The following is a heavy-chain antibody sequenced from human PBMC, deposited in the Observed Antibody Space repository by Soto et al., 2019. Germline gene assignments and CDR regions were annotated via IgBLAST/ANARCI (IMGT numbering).Heavy chain of an antibody. D-gene: IGHD6-13*01. CDR1: GFTFSSYG. V-gene: IGHV3-30*18. J-gene: IGHJ6*02. CDR2: ISYDGSNK. Sequence: PRGSLRLSCAASGFTFSSYGMHWVRQAPGKGLEWVAVISYDGSNKYYADSVKGRFTISRDNSKNTLYLQMNSLRAEDTAVYYCAKSIAVASLGMDVWGHGTSVTV. CDR3: AKSIAVASLGMDV.